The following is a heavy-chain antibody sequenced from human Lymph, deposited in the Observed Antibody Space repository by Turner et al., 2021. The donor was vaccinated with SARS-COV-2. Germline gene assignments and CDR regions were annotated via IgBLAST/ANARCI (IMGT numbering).Heavy chain of an antibody. CDR3: ANLYPTVSWEFPYGMDV. V-gene: IGHV3-23*01. CDR2: ISVSGGST. CDR1: GFNFNNYA. J-gene: IGHJ6*02. Sequence: EVQLLESGGGLVQPGGSLRLSCADSGFNFNNYAMSWVRQSPGKGLECVSTISVSGGSTYYADSVKCRFIISRDNSNNTLYLQLNSLRAEDTAVYYCANLYPTVSWEFPYGMDVWGQGTTVTVSS. D-gene: IGHD3-16*01.